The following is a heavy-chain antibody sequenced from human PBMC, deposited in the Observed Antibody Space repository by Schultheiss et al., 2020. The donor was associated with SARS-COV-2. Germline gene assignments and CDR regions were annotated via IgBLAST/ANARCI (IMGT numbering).Heavy chain of an antibody. CDR1: GGSFSGYY. V-gene: IGHV4-59*08. D-gene: IGHD2-2*01. J-gene: IGHJ4*02. CDR2: IYYSGST. Sequence: SQTLSLTCAVYGGSFSGYYWSWIRQPPGKGLEWIGYIYYSGSTNYNPSLKSRVTISVDTSKNQFSLKLSSVTAADTAVYYCARQGTGRRYCSSTSCPLDYWGQGTLVTVSS. CDR3: ARQGTGRRYCSSTSCPLDY.